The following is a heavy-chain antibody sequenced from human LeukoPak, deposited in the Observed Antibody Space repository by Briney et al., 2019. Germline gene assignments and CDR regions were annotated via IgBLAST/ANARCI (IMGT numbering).Heavy chain of an antibody. V-gene: IGHV3-48*03. CDR1: GFTFSSYE. Sequence: GGSLRLSCAASGFTFSSYEMNWVRQAPGKGLEWVSYISSSASTVYYADSVKGRFTISRDNAKNSLYLQMNSLRAEATAVYYCARGPDAFNSCGQGRMVTVSS. CDR2: ISSSASTV. J-gene: IGHJ3*02. CDR3: ARGPDAFNS.